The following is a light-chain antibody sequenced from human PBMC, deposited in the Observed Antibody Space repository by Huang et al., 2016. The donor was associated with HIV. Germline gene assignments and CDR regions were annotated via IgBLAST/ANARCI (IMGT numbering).Light chain of an antibody. V-gene: IGKV2-29*02. CDR3: MQGIHLPLT. CDR2: EGS. Sequence: DIVMTQTPLSLSVTPGQPASISCKSSQSLLHSDGKTFLYWYLQKPGQSPHLLIYEGSRRFSGVSNRFSGSGSGTDFTLKISRVEAEDVGIYYCMQGIHLPLTFGGGTKVEIK. CDR1: QSLLHSDGKTF. J-gene: IGKJ4*01.